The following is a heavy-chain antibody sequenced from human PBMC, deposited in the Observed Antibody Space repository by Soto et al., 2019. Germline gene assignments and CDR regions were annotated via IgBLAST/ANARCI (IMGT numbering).Heavy chain of an antibody. V-gene: IGHV4-30-4*01. Sequence: SETLSLTCTVSGGSISSGDYYWSWIRQPPGKGLEWIGYIYYSGSTYYNPSLKSRVTISVDTSKNQFSLKLSSVTAADTAVYYCARALNYYDSSGKPGLYFDYWGQGTLVTVSS. CDR3: ARALNYYDSSGKPGLYFDY. CDR1: GGSISSGDYY. CDR2: IYYSGST. D-gene: IGHD3-22*01. J-gene: IGHJ4*02.